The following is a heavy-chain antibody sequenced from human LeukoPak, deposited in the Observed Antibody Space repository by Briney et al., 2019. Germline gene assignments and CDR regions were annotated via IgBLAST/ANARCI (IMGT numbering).Heavy chain of an antibody. CDR1: GFTFSSYW. CDR3: AKTMTTNSGGFDY. V-gene: IGHV3-74*01. D-gene: IGHD4-17*01. Sequence: GGSLRLSCAASGFTFSSYWMHWVRQAPGKGLVWVSRINSDGSSTSYADSVKGRFTISRDNAKNTLCLQMNSLRAEDTAVYYCAKTMTTNSGGFDYWGQGTLVTVSS. J-gene: IGHJ4*02. CDR2: INSDGSST.